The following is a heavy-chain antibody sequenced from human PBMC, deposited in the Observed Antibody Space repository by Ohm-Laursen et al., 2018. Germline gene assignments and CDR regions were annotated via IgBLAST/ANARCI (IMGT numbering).Heavy chain of an antibody. Sequence: VKVSCKVSGYTFTDYYMHWVQQAPGKGLEWMGLVDPEDGETIYAEKFQGRVTITADTSTDTAYMELSSLRSEDTAVYYCATASCSSTSCYKAGWFDPWGQGTLVTVSS. D-gene: IGHD2-2*02. CDR1: GYTFTDYY. J-gene: IGHJ5*02. CDR2: VDPEDGET. V-gene: IGHV1-69-2*01. CDR3: ATASCSSTSCYKAGWFDP.